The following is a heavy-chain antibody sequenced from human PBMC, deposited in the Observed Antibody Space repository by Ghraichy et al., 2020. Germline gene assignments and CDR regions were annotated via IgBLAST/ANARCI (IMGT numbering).Heavy chain of an antibody. CDR1: GFTFSSYD. D-gene: IGHD1-26*01. Sequence: GGSLRLSCAASGFTFSSYDMTWVRQAPGKGLEWVSGIGGSGDSTNYADSVKGRFTISRDNSKNTLYLQMNSLRAEDTAVYYCAKVGWLDYWGQGTLVTVSS. CDR3: AKVGWLDY. J-gene: IGHJ4*02. V-gene: IGHV3-23*01. CDR2: IGGSGDST.